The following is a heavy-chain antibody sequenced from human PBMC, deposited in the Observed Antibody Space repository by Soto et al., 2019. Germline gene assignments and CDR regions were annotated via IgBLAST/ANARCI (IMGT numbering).Heavy chain of an antibody. J-gene: IGHJ5*02. D-gene: IGHD2-8*02. V-gene: IGHV3-13*01. CDR2: IGTEHDA. CDR3: ARQASYWHGGGGWFDP. Sequence: EVQLVESGGGLVQPGGSLRLSCAASGFTFSRSDMHWVRQATGKGLEWISAIGTEHDAYYPDSVKGRFTTSRDNAKNSLYLQMKSLRAEDTAVYYWARQASYWHGGGGWFDPWGQGTLVIVSS. CDR1: GFTFSRSD.